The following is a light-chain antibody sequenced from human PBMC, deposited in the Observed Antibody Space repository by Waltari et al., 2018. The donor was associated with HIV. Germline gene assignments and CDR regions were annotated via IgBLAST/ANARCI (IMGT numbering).Light chain of an antibody. V-gene: IGKV1-33*01. Sequence: IQLPQSPSSLSSSIGDSITITCQASQDISNYLNWYQHKPGKAPKLLSYDASNLQTGVPSRFSGSGSGTDFTFTITSLQPEDFATYYCQQFDHLPYTFGQGTRLEIK. CDR2: DAS. CDR3: QQFDHLPYT. CDR1: QDISNY. J-gene: IGKJ2*01.